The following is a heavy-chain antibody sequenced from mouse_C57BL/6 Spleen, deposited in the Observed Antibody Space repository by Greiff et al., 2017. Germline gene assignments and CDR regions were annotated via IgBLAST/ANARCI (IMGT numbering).Heavy chain of an antibody. J-gene: IGHJ2*01. CDR1: GYSITSGYY. CDR3: AREDDYVLYYFDY. CDR2: ISYDGSN. D-gene: IGHD2-4*01. V-gene: IGHV3-6*01. Sequence: EVKLQESGPGLVKPSQSLSLTCSVTGYSITSGYYWNWIRQFPGNNLEWMGYISYDGSNNYNPSLQNRISITRDTSKNQFFLKLNSVTTEDTATYCCAREDDYVLYYFDYWGQGTTLTVSS.